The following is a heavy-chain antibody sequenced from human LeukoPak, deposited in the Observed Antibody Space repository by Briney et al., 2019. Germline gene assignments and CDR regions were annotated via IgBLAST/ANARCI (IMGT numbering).Heavy chain of an antibody. V-gene: IGHV3-11*01. J-gene: IGHJ4*02. D-gene: IGHD6-19*01. Sequence: GGSLRLSCAASGFTFSGYYMSWIRQAPGKGLEWVSYITLSGSNTQYADSVKGRFTISRDNAKNTLYLQLDSLRAEDTAVYYCAKAFSSGPLHYFDYWGQGTLVTVSS. CDR2: ITLSGSNT. CDR3: AKAFSSGPLHYFDY. CDR1: GFTFSGYY.